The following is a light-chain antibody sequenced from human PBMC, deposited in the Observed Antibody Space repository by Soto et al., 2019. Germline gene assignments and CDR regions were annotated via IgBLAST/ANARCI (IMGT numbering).Light chain of an antibody. CDR2: EVS. J-gene: IGLJ1*01. CDR3: CSYAGNSAYV. V-gene: IGLV2-23*02. Sequence: QSVLTQPASVSGSPGQSVTISCTGTSSDVGNYNLVSWYQQHPGKAPKFMIFEVSKRPSGVSDRFSGSKSGNTASLTISGLQAEDEADYYCCSYAGNSAYVFGSGTQLTVL. CDR1: SSDVGNYNL.